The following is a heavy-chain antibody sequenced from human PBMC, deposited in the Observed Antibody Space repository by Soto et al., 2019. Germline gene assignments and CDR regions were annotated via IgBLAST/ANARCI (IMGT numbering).Heavy chain of an antibody. Sequence: GESLKISCSASGITFSTYAMSWVRLAPGKGLEWVSTIGSNGADKQYADFVKGRFTVSRDSSKSTLSLQMNSLRAEDTAVYYCAADYLRHNSLNGYYYSYGMDVWGQGTTVTVSS. V-gene: IGHV3-23*01. D-gene: IGHD4-17*01. CDR2: IGSNGADK. CDR3: AADYLRHNSLNGYYYSYGMDV. CDR1: GITFSTYA. J-gene: IGHJ6*02.